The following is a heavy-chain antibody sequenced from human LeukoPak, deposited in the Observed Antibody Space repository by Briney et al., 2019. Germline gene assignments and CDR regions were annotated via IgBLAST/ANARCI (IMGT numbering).Heavy chain of an antibody. Sequence: GGSLRLSCATSGFTFSSYAMSWVRQAPGKGLEWVSAISGSGGSTYYADSVKGRFTISRDNSKNTLYLQMNSLRAEDTAVYYCAKGRGRIAVAGRNYFDYWGQGTLVTVSS. CDR1: GFTFSSYA. D-gene: IGHD6-19*01. CDR3: AKGRGRIAVAGRNYFDY. V-gene: IGHV3-23*01. J-gene: IGHJ4*02. CDR2: ISGSGGST.